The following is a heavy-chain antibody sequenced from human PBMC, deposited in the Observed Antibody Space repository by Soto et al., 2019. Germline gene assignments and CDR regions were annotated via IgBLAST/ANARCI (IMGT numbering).Heavy chain of an antibody. V-gene: IGHV3-23*01. D-gene: IGHD6-13*01. J-gene: IGHJ4*02. Sequence: EVQLLESGGGLVQPGGSLRLSCAASGFTFSSYAMSWVRQAPGKGLEWVAAISGRGGSTYYADSVKGRFTISRDNSKNTLYQQRNSLRAEDEAVYYCAKRFSKVDYWGQGTLVTVSS. CDR1: GFTFSSYA. CDR2: ISGRGGST. CDR3: AKRFSKVDY.